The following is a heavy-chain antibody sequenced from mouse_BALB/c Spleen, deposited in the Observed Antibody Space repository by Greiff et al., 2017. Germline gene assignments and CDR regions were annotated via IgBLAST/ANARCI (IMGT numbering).Heavy chain of an antibody. CDR1: GYSFTSYY. D-gene: IGHD2-2*01. CDR3: ARELHYGYDEAY. Sequence: VQLQQSGPELMKPGASVKISCKASGYSFTSYYMHWVKQSHGKSLEWIGYIDPFNGGTSYNQKFKGKATLTVDKSSSTAYMHLSSLTSEDSAVYYCARELHYGYDEAYWGQGTLVTVSA. J-gene: IGHJ3*01. V-gene: IGHV1S135*01. CDR2: IDPFNGGT.